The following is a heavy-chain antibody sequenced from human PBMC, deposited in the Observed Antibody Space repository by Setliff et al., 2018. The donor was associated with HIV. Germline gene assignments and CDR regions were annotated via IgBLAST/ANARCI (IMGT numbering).Heavy chain of an antibody. D-gene: IGHD1-26*01. J-gene: IGHJ6*03. CDR2: INTVNGNT. V-gene: IGHV1-3*04. CDR1: GYTFINYG. Sequence: ASVKVSCKASGYTFINYGISWVRQAPGQGLEWMGWINTVNGNTKYSQKFQGRVTITRDTSASTVYMELSSLRSGDTAVYYCARQWNSGTFYYSYYYMDVWGKGTTVTVSS. CDR3: ARQWNSGTFYYSYYYMDV.